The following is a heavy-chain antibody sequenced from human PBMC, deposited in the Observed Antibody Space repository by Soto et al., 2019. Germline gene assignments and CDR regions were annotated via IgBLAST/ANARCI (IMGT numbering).Heavy chain of an antibody. V-gene: IGHV3-23*01. CDR3: AKDHTSTMIVGDAFDI. Sequence: VGSLRLSCAASGFTFSSYAISWVRQAPGKGLEWVSAISGSGGSTYYADSVKGRFTISRENSKNTLYLQMNSLRAEDTPVYYCAKDHTSTMIVGDAFDIWGQGTMVTVSS. CDR1: GFTFSSYA. D-gene: IGHD3-22*01. CDR2: ISGSGGST. J-gene: IGHJ3*02.